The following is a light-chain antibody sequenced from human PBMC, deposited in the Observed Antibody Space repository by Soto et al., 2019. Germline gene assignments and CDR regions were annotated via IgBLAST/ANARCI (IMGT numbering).Light chain of an antibody. CDR3: QHRGKWPRT. V-gene: IGKV3-11*01. J-gene: IGKJ2*01. Sequence: EIVLTQSPAALSLSPGERATLSSRASQSVSSYLAWYQQKPGQAPRLLIYGASNRATGIPARFSGSGSGTDFTLTISSLEPEDFAVYYCQHRGKWPRTFGHGTKLEIK. CDR2: GAS. CDR1: QSVSSY.